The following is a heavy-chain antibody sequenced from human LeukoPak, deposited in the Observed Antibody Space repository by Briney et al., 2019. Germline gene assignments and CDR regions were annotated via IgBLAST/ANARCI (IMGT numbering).Heavy chain of an antibody. CDR2: INQDGSDK. CDR1: GFSFSSYW. J-gene: IGHJ1*01. Sequence: GGSLRLSCAASGFSFSSYWMNWVRQAPGKGQEWVANINQDGSDKHYVDSVKGRFTISRDNAKNSLYLQMNSLRAEDTAVYYCARDYCTNGVCAEYFQHWGQGTLVTVSS. CDR3: ARDYCTNGVCAEYFQH. D-gene: IGHD2-8*01. V-gene: IGHV3-7*05.